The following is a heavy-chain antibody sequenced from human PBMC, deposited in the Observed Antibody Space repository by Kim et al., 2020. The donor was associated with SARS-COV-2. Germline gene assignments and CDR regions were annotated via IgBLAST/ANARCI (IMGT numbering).Heavy chain of an antibody. D-gene: IGHD1-26*01. CDR2: LYDSAT. J-gene: IGHJ1*01. CDR1: GGSVNGYY. CDR3: ARHEVRELFASD. Sequence: SETLSLTCTVSGGSVNGYYLNWIRHPPGKGLEWIGHLYDSATSYKPSLESRVTIYEDTSENQFSLKLSSVTAADTAVYYCARHEVRELFASDWG. V-gene: IGHV4-59*08.